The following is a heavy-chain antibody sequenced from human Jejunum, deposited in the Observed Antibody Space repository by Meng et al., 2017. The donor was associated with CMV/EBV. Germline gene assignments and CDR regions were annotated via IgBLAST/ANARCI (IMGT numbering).Heavy chain of an antibody. V-gene: IGHV1-3*01. CDR1: GYTFTSYA. J-gene: IGHJ4*02. D-gene: IGHD2-2*01. CDR2: INGGNGKT. Sequence: QGRLVQSGAEVKKPVASVKVSCKASGYTFTSYAIHWVRQAPGQRLEWMGWINGGNGKTKYSQKFQGGVTMTTDTSTSTAYMELRSLRFDDTAVYYCARFYCSSTSCPHVLFDYWGQGTLVTVSS. CDR3: ARFYCSSTSCPHVLFDY.